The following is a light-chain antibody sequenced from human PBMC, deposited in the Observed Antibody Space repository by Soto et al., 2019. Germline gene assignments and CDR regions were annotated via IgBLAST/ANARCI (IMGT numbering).Light chain of an antibody. J-gene: IGLJ2*01. Sequence: QSALTQPASVSGSPGRSVTISCTGSSSDVGDFNYVSWYQHLPGRAPKLIIYDVTNRPSGISYRFSASKSGRTASLTISGLQAEDEADYYCSSYSSSITHVVSGGGTKVTVL. CDR1: SSDVGDFNY. CDR3: SSYSSSITHVV. CDR2: DVT. V-gene: IGLV2-14*03.